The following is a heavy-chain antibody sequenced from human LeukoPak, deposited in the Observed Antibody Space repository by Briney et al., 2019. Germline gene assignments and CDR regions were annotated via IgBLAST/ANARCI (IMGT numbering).Heavy chain of an antibody. CDR2: INQDGSEK. CDR1: GFTFSSYA. V-gene: IGHV3-7*01. D-gene: IGHD3-22*01. Sequence: GGSLRLSCAASGFTFSSYAMSWVRQAPGKGLEWVANINQDGSEKYYVDSVKGRFTISRDNAKNSLYLQMNSLRAEDTAVYYCAEVNTDWGQGTLVTVSS. J-gene: IGHJ4*02. CDR3: AEVNTD.